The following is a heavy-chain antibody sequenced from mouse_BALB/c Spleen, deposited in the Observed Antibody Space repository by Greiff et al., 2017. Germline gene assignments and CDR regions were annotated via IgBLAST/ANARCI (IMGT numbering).Heavy chain of an antibody. V-gene: IGHV5-6-5*01. Sequence: EVKLVESGGGLVKPGGSLKLSCAASGFTFSSYAMSWVRQTPEKRLEWVASISSGGSTYYPDSVKGRFTISRDNARNILYLQMSSLRSEDTAMYYCARERVITYYFDYWGQGTTLTVSS. CDR2: ISSGGST. CDR3: ARERVITYYFDY. CDR1: GFTFSSYA. J-gene: IGHJ2*01. D-gene: IGHD2-4*01.